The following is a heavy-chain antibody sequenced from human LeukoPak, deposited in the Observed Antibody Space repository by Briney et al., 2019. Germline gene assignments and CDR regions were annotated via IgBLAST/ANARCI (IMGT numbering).Heavy chain of an antibody. Sequence: GGSLRLSCEASGSGFTFGNFGMRWVRQAPGKGLEWLSGISGSGHYTYYADSVKGRFTISRDNSKNTLYIEMKSLRAEDTAVYYCAKDGSWGDYYFYFYMDVWGKGTTVTVSS. CDR3: AKDGSWGDYYFYFYMDV. D-gene: IGHD3-16*01. CDR2: ISGSGHYT. J-gene: IGHJ6*03. V-gene: IGHV3-23*01. CDR1: GSGFTFGNFG.